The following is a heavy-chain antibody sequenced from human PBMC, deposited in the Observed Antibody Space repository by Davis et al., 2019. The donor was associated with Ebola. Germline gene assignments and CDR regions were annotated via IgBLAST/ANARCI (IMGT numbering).Heavy chain of an antibody. CDR3: ARAVTMVLPSGWFDP. V-gene: IGHV1-18*01. Sequence: ASSVTVSCQASGYTFTRYGISWLRQAPGQGREWMGWISAYNGNTNYAQNLQGRVTMTTDTSTSTAYMEVRSLRYDETAVYYCARAVTMVLPSGWFDPWGQGTLVTVSS. CDR2: ISAYNGNT. J-gene: IGHJ5*02. CDR1: GYTFTRYG. D-gene: IGHD3-10*01.